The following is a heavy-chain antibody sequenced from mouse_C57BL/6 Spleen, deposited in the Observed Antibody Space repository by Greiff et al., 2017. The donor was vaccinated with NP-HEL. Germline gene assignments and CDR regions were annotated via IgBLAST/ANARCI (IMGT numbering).Heavy chain of an antibody. CDR2: INPSNGGT. CDR1: GYTFTSYW. V-gene: IGHV1-53*01. D-gene: IGHD1-1*01. Sequence: QVQLQQPGTELVKPGASVKLSCKASGYTFTSYWMHWVKQRPGQGLEWIGNINPSNGGTNYNEKFKSKATLTIDKPSSTAYMQLSSLTSEDSAVYYCARNPFYYGSSPLDYWGQGTTLTVSS. J-gene: IGHJ2*01. CDR3: ARNPFYYGSSPLDY.